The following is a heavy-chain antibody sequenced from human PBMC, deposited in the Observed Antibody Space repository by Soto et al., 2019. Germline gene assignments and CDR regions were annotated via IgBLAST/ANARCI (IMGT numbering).Heavy chain of an antibody. D-gene: IGHD2-15*01. CDR2: GYYNGDT. CDR1: GGSTHSYY. V-gene: IGHV4-59*01. CDR3: ARGHGHGGSSVDF. Sequence: QVQLQESGPGLVKPSETLSLTCTVSGGSTHSYYWAWIRQPPGKGLEWMGYGYYNGDTNYNPSLKSRVNISVDASKNQFSLKLTSVTPADTAVYYCARGHGHGGSSVDFWGQGTLVTVSS. J-gene: IGHJ4*02.